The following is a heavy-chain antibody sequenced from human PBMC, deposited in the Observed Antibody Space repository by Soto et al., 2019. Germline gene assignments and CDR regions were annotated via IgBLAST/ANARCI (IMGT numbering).Heavy chain of an antibody. Sequence: SETLSLTCTVSGGSISSGDYYWSWIRQPPGKGLEWIGYIYYSGSTYYNPSLKSRVTISVDTSKNQFSLKLSSVTAADTAVYYCALSYNSSGYNFGYWGQGTLVTVSS. CDR1: GGSISSGDYY. CDR2: IYYSGST. J-gene: IGHJ4*02. CDR3: ALSYNSSGYNFGY. D-gene: IGHD3-22*01. V-gene: IGHV4-30-4*01.